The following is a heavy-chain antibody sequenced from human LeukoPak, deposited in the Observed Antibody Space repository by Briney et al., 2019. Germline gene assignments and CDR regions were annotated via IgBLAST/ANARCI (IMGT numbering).Heavy chain of an antibody. CDR1: GFTFISYS. V-gene: IGHV3-7*01. CDR2: IRVDGSTE. Sequence: GGSLRLSCAASGFTFISYSMTWVRQAPGKGLEWVATIRVDGSTEYPVDSMKGRFTISRDNAKNSLTLQMNSLRAEDTAVYYCATYSGTAKWAASDMWRQGTLVTVSS. CDR3: ATYSGTAKWAASDM. J-gene: IGHJ3*02. D-gene: IGHD1-26*01.